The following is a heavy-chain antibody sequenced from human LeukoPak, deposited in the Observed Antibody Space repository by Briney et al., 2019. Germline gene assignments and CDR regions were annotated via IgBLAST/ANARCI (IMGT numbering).Heavy chain of an antibody. CDR2: ISGSGGST. J-gene: IGHJ6*03. CDR3: AKDLYSYDYYYMDV. CDR1: GFTFSSYA. Sequence: GGSLRLSCAASGFTFSSYAMSWVRQAPGKGLEWGSAISGSGGSTYYADSVKGRFTISRDNSKNTLYLQMNSLRAEDTAVYYCAKDLYSYDYYYMDVWGKGTTVTVSS. V-gene: IGHV3-23*01. D-gene: IGHD5-18*01.